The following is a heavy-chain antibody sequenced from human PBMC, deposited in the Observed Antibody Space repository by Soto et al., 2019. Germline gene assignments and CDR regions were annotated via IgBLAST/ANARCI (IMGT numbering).Heavy chain of an antibody. Sequence: GGSLRLSCAASGFTFSSYGMHWVRQAPGKGLEWVAVISYDGSNKYYADSVKGRFTISRDNSKNTLYLQMNSLRAEDTAVYYCAKDGEDIVVVPVHYYYYMDVWGKGTTVTVS. V-gene: IGHV3-30*18. CDR3: AKDGEDIVVVPVHYYYYMDV. J-gene: IGHJ6*03. CDR1: GFTFSSYG. D-gene: IGHD2-2*01. CDR2: ISYDGSNK.